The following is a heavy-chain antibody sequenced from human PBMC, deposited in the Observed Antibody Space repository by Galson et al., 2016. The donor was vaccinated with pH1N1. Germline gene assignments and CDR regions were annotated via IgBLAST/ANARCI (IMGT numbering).Heavy chain of an antibody. CDR1: GFTFEDFA. J-gene: IGHJ3*02. CDR3: VKDRAFYYDSSGYDYAVDI. CDR2: ISWNRGAI. Sequence: SLRLSCAASGFTFEDFALHWVRQGPGKGLEWVSGISWNRGAIDYAESVKGRFTISRDNAKHSLYLQMDSLRAEDTALYYCVKDRAFYYDSSGYDYAVDIWGQGTMVTVAS. D-gene: IGHD3-22*01. V-gene: IGHV3-9*01.